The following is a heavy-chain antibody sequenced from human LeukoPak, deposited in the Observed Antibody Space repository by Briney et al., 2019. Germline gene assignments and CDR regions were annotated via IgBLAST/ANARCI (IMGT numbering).Heavy chain of an antibody. CDR1: GFTFSIYV. V-gene: IGHV3-23*01. Sequence: PGGSLRLSCAASGFTFSIYVMTWVRQAPGKGLEWVSAIYGSGETTYYADSVKGRFTVSRDNSKNTLYLQMNGLRVEDTAVYYRVKAGLNADIILNSWGQGTLVTVSS. J-gene: IGHJ4*02. D-gene: IGHD4-23*01. CDR2: IYGSGETT. CDR3: VKAGLNADIILNS.